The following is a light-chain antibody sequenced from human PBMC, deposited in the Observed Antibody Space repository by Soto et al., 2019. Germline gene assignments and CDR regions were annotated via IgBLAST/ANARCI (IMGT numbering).Light chain of an antibody. J-gene: IGKJ1*01. V-gene: IGKV1-5*03. Sequence: DIQMTQSPSTLSGSVGDRVTITCRASQTISSWLAWYQQKPGKAPKLLIYKASTLKSGVPSRFSGSGSGTDFTLTISSLQPEDFATYYCQHYNSYSEAFGQGTKVDIK. CDR3: QHYNSYSEA. CDR2: KAS. CDR1: QTISSW.